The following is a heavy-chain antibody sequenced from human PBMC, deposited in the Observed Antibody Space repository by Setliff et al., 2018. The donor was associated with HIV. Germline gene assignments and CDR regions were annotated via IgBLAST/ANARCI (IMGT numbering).Heavy chain of an antibody. J-gene: IGHJ4*02. V-gene: IGHV5-51*01. Sequence: GESLKISCKGSGYNFANYWIGWVRQMPGKGLEWMGLIYRGDSRTRYSPSFQGQVTISADKSITTAYLQWSSLKASDTAIYYCGRYASGSYYFDYWGQGTLVTVSS. CDR3: GRYASGSYYFDY. CDR1: GYNFANYW. D-gene: IGHD3-10*01. CDR2: IYRGDSRT.